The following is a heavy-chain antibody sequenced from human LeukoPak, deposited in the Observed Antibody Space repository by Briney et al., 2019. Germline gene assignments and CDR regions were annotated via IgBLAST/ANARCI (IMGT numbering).Heavy chain of an antibody. CDR1: GYSFSDFW. V-gene: IGHV5-51*01. CDR3: ARLFTVTAFGLDY. D-gene: IGHD4-17*01. Sequence: GESLKISCKGSGYSFSDFWIVWVRQMPGKGLEWMGIIYPGDSDTRYSPSFQGQVTISADKSISTAYLQWSSLKASDTAMYYCARLFTVTAFGLDYWGQGTLVTVSS. J-gene: IGHJ4*02. CDR2: IYPGDSDT.